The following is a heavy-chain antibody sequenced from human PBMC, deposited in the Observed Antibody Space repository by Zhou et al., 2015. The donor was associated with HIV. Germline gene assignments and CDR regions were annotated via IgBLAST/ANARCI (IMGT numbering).Heavy chain of an antibody. CDR3: AREQYYDILTGSIEGYYFDY. D-gene: IGHD3-9*01. J-gene: IGHJ4*02. V-gene: IGHV3-49*05. CDR2: IRSKAYGGTT. Sequence: EVQLVESGGGLVKPGRSLRLSCTASGFTFGDYAMSWFRQAPGKGLEWVGFIRSKAYGGTTEYAASVKGRFTISRDDSKSIAYLQMNSLKTEDTAVYYCAREQYYDILTGSIEGYYFDYWGQGTLVTVSS. CDR1: GFTFGDYA.